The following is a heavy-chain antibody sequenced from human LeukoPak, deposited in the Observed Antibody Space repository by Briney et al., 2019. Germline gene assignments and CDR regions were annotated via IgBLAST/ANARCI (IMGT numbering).Heavy chain of an antibody. CDR2: INPDSGVT. V-gene: IGHV1-2*02. D-gene: IGHD3-3*01. Sequence: ASVKVSCKASGYTFTSYYMHWVRQAPGQGLEWMGWINPDSGVTKYAQKFQGRVTMTRDTSISTAYMELSRLRSDDTAVYYCASTYYDFWSGQTNWFDPWGQGALVTVSS. CDR3: ASTYYDFWSGQTNWFDP. CDR1: GYTFTSYY. J-gene: IGHJ5*02.